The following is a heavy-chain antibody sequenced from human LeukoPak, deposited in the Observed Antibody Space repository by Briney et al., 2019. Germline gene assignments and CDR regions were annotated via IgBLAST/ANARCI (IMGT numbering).Heavy chain of an antibody. Sequence: GGSLRLSCAASGFIFSRYWMSWVRQAPGKGLEWVANIKPDGTEKYYVDSVKGRFTISRDNAKNSLYLLMDSLRAEDTAVYYCAREDMWAFDMWGQGTMVTVSS. CDR2: IKPDGTEK. D-gene: IGHD2-15*01. J-gene: IGHJ3*02. CDR1: GFIFSRYW. V-gene: IGHV3-7*01. CDR3: AREDMWAFDM.